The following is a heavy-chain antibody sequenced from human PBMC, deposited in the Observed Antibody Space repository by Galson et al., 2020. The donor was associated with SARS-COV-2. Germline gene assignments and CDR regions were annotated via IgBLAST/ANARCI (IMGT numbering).Heavy chain of an antibody. V-gene: IGHV4-31*03. CDR2: IYYSGST. J-gene: IGHJ4*02. CDR3: ATRPIGVTIFGVAPHYLDY. D-gene: IGHD3-3*01. CDR1: GASIRSAGYS. Sequence: ETSETLSPTCPVPGASIRSAGYSWSWIRQHPGKGLEWIGYIYYSGSTYYNPSLKRRVTISVDTSKNQFSLKLSSVTAAVTAVYYCATRPIGVTIFGVAPHYLDYWGQGTLVTVSS.